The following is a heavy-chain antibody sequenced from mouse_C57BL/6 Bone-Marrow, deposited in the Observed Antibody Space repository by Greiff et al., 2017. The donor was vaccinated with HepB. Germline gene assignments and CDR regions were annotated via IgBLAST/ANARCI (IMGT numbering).Heavy chain of an antibody. CDR2: IDPENGDT. J-gene: IGHJ3*01. V-gene: IGHV14-4*01. D-gene: IGHD2-10*02. CDR3: TKYGNYLAY. CDR1: GFNIKDDY. Sequence: EVKLQESGAELVRPGASVKLSCTASGFNIKDDYMHWVKQRPEQGLEWIGWIDPENGDTEYASKFQGKATITADTSSNTAYLQLSSLTSEDTAVYYCTKYGNYLAYWGQGTLVTVSA.